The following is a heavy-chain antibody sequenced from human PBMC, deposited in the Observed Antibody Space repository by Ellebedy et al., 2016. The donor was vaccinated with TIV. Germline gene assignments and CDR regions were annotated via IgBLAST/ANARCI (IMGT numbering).Heavy chain of an antibody. D-gene: IGHD2-2*01. J-gene: IGHJ6*02. Sequence: KVSCKGSGYSFTSYWIGWARQMPGRGLEWMGLIHPGDSDTSYSPSFQGQVTIAADKSISTAYLQWSSLKASDTAMYYCARHGRYCGSTRCYAGYYGMDVWGQGTTVTVSS. CDR2: IHPGDSDT. CDR1: GYSFTSYW. CDR3: ARHGRYCGSTRCYAGYYGMDV. V-gene: IGHV5-51*01.